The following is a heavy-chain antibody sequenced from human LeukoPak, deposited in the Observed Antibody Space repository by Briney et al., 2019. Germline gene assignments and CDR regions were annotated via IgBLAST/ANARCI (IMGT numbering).Heavy chain of an antibody. D-gene: IGHD3-22*01. CDR2: IIPIFGTA. CDR1: GGTFSSYA. Sequence: SVKVSCKASGGTFSSYAISWVRQAPGQGLEWMGGIIPIFGTASYAQKFQGRVTITTDESTSTAYMELSSLRSEDTAVYYCARDRVSYYYDSSGYLVGAFDIWGQGTMVTVSS. V-gene: IGHV1-69*05. J-gene: IGHJ3*02. CDR3: ARDRVSYYYDSSGYLVGAFDI.